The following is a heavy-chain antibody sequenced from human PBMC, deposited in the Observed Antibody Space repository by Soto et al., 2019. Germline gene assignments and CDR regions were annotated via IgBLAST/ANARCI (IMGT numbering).Heavy chain of an antibody. J-gene: IGHJ4*02. CDR2: IYHSGST. V-gene: IGHV4-31*03. CDR1: GGSISSGGYY. Sequence: SETLSLTCTVSGGSISSGGYYWSWLRQHPGKGLEWIGYIYHSGSTYYNPSLKSRVTISLDTSKNQFSLKLSSVTAADTALYYCARDVDADFRTDFDYWGRGTLVTVSS. D-gene: IGHD4-17*01. CDR3: ARDVDADFRTDFDY.